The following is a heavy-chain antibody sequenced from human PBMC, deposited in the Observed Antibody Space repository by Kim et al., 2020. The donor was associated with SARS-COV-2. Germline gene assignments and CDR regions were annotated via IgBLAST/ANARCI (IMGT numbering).Heavy chain of an antibody. CDR1: GFTVYNNY. CDR3: AKSGMAMAGQGVAFDI. J-gene: IGHJ3*02. V-gene: IGHV3-53*01. CDR2: IYSGGET. D-gene: IGHD6-19*01. Sequence: GGSLRLSCAASGFTVYNNYMNWVRQAPGKGLEWGSVIYSGGETYYADSVKGRFTISRDDSKNTLFLHMSSLRADDTALYYCAKSGMAMAGQGVAFDIWGRGTMVTVSS.